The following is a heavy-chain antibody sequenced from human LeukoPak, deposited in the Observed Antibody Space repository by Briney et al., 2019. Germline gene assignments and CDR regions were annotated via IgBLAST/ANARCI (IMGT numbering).Heavy chain of an antibody. CDR1: GYTFTNYD. J-gene: IGHJ6*03. V-gene: IGHV1-8*03. CDR3: ARTRQYDFWSGSSYYMDV. D-gene: IGHD3-3*01. Sequence: ASVKVSCKASGYTFTNYDINWVRQAPGQGLVWMGWTNPNSGNTGYAQKFQGRVSITRNTSTSTGYMELSSLRSEDTAVYYCARTRQYDFWSGSSYYMDVWGKGTTVTVSS. CDR2: TNPNSGNT.